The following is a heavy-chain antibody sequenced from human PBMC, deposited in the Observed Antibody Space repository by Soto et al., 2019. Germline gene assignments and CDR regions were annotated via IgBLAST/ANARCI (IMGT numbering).Heavy chain of an antibody. D-gene: IGHD1-26*01. J-gene: IGHJ4*02. CDR1: GFSLTTDRVG. Sequence: QITLKESGPTLVKPTQTLTLTCTFSGFSLTTDRVGVGWIRQPPGEALEWLAVIYWDDSKTYRPSLESRLTITKDTSKNQVALTMTNMDSLDTATYYCAHAYGGRSLYWGQATLVTVSS. CDR3: AHAYGGRSLY. V-gene: IGHV2-5*02. CDR2: IYWDDSK.